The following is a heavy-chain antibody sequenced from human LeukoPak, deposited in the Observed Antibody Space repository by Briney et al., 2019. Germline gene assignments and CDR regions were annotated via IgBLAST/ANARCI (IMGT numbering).Heavy chain of an antibody. CDR1: GYTFTSYG. J-gene: IGHJ4*02. V-gene: IGHV1-18*01. CDR3: ARDWSPRYGVRGVLDY. Sequence: GASVRVSCKASGYTFTSYGISWVRQAPGQGLEWMGWISAYNGNTNYAQKLQGRVTMTTDTSTSTAYMELRSLRSDDTAVYYCARDWSPRYGVRGVLDYWGQGTLVTVSS. CDR2: ISAYNGNT. D-gene: IGHD3-10*02.